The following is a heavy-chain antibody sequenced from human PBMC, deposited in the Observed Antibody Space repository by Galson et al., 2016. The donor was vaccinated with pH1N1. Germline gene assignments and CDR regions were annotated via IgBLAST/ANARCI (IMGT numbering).Heavy chain of an antibody. Sequence: KVSCKASGYTFTRYYSHWVRQAPGQGLEWMGVIDPSDGGTTYAQKFQARVTMTRDTSTSTVYVEVYSLKSEDTAVYYCTRDLGRLRDYWGQGTLVTVSS. CDR2: IDPSDGGT. CDR1: GYTFTRYY. J-gene: IGHJ4*02. V-gene: IGHV1-46*03. CDR3: TRDLGRLRDY. D-gene: IGHD1-26*01.